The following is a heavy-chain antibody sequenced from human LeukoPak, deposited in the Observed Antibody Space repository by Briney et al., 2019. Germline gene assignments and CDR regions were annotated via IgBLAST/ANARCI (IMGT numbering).Heavy chain of an antibody. CDR2: IRYDGSNK. D-gene: IGHD3-22*01. CDR3: ARSEGNYYDSSGYYPFDY. J-gene: IGHJ4*02. CDR1: GFSFSRNG. Sequence: GGSLRLSCAASGFSFSRNGMHWVRQAPGKGLDWVAFIRYDGSNKYYADSVKGRFTISRDNSKNTLYLQMNSLRAEDTAVYYCARSEGNYYDSSGYYPFDYWGQGALVTVSS. V-gene: IGHV3-30*02.